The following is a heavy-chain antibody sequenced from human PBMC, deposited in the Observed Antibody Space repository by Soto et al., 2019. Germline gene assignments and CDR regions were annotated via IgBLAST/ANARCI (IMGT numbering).Heavy chain of an antibody. CDR1: GSDLNKYA. J-gene: IGHJ4*02. CDR3: AKDSPSYTTSPFYFDS. V-gene: IGHV3-23*01. D-gene: IGHD2-2*02. CDR2: ITSNGDST. Sequence: GGSLRLSCAAFGSDLNKYAMTWVRQAPGKGLQWVSSITSNGDSTYYADSVKGRFTTSRDNSKNTLYLQMNSLRADDTAVFYCAKDSPSYTTSPFYFDSWGQGTLVTVSS.